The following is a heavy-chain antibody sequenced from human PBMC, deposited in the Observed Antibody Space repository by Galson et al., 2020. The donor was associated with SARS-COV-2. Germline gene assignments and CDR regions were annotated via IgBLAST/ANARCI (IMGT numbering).Heavy chain of an antibody. J-gene: IGHJ6*02. V-gene: IGHV2-70*01. CDR3: ARIPVLRYFDWGYYYYGMDV. CDR2: IDWDDDK. Sequence: SGPTLVKPTQTPTLTCTFSGFSLSTSGMCVSWIRQPPGKALEWLALIDWDDDKYYSTSLKTRLTISKDTSKNQVVLTMTNMDPVDTATYYCARIPVLRYFDWGYYYYGMDVWGQGTTVTVSS. CDR1: GFSLSTSGMC. D-gene: IGHD3-9*01.